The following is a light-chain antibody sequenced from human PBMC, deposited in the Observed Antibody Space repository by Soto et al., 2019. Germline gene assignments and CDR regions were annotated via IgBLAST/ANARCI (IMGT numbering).Light chain of an antibody. CDR2: DAS. J-gene: IGKJ1*01. V-gene: IGKV1-5*01. CDR1: QDISNY. Sequence: DIPMTQSPSSLSASVGDRVTITCQASQDISNYLNWYQQKPGKAPKLLIYDASSLESGVPSRFSGSGSGTEFTLTISSLQPDDFATYYCQQYNSYSPTTFGQGTKVEIK. CDR3: QQYNSYSPTT.